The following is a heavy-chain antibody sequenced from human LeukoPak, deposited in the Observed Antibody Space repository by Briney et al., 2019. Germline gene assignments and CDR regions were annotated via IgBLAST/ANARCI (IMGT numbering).Heavy chain of an antibody. Sequence: SETLSLTCTVSGGSISSYYWSWIRQPPGKGLEWIGYIYYSGSTNYNPSLKSRVTISVDTSKNQFSLKLSSVTAAAPALYNCARTTEAHSWRTRYYDSLMDVWRKGCTVTV. V-gene: IGHV4-59*01. CDR3: ARTTEAHSWRTRYYDSLMDV. CDR1: GGSISSYY. D-gene: IGHD6-13*01. J-gene: IGHJ6*03. CDR2: IYYSGST.